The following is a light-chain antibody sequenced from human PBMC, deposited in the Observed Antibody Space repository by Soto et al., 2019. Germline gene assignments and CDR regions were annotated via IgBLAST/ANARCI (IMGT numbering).Light chain of an antibody. J-gene: IGLJ2*01. CDR3: GTWDNGLSAVV. Sequence: QSVLTQPPSVSAAPAQKITISCSGSDSNIWYNSVSWYQQLPGTAPKLLISENDERPSDLPDRFSASKSGTSATLGITGLQTGDEATYFCGTWDNGLSAVVFGGGTKLTVL. CDR1: DSNIWYNS. CDR2: END. V-gene: IGLV1-51*02.